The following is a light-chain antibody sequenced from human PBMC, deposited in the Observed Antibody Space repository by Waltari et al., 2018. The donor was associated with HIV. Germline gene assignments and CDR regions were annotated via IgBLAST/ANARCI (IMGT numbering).Light chain of an antibody. CDR2: GNT. J-gene: IGLJ2*01. V-gene: IGLV1-40*01. Sequence: QSVLTQPPSVSGAPGQRVTISCTWSSSNIGAGYDVHWSQQLPGTAPKVLIYGNTNRPSGVPDRFSGSKSGTSASLAITGLQAEDEADYYCQSYDSSLSGFVVFGGGTKVTVL. CDR1: SSNIGAGYD. CDR3: QSYDSSLSGFVV.